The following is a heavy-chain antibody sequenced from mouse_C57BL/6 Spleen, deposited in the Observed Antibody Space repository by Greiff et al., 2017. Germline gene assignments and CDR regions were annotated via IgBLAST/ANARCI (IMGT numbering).Heavy chain of an antibody. V-gene: IGHV1-15*01. CDR2: IDPETGGT. CDR3: TRGEGHYGSSWFAY. D-gene: IGHD1-1*01. J-gene: IGHJ3*01. CDR1: GYTFTDYE. Sequence: QVQLQQSGAELVRPGASVTLSCKASGYTFTDYEMHWVKQTPVHGLEWIGAIDPETGGTAYNQKFKGKAILTADKSSSTAYMELRSLTSEDSAVYYCTRGEGHYGSSWFAYWGQGSLVTVSA.